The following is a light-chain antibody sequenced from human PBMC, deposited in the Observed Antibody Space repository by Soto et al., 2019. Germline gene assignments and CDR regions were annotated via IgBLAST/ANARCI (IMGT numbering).Light chain of an antibody. V-gene: IGKV1-9*01. CDR2: AAS. Sequence: IPLTQSPSSLSASVGDRVTITCRASQGISSYLAWYQQQPGKAPKLLIYAASTLQSGVPSRFSGSGSGTDFTLTISSLQPEDFATYYCQQLNSYPLAFGGGTKVEIK. CDR3: QQLNSYPLA. J-gene: IGKJ4*01. CDR1: QGISSY.